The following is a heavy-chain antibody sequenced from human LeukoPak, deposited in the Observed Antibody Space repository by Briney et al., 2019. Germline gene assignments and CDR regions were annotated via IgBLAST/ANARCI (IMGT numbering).Heavy chain of an antibody. CDR2: ISSSSGHI. D-gene: IGHD6-19*01. CDR1: GFTFSSYN. Sequence: GRSLRLSCAASGFTFSSYNMNWVRQPPGKGLEWVSSISSSSGHIHYADSVKGRFTISRDNANNSLYLQMNSLRDEDTAVYYCARDPGTVADPYFDYWGQGSLVTVSS. J-gene: IGHJ4*02. V-gene: IGHV3-21*01. CDR3: ARDPGTVADPYFDY.